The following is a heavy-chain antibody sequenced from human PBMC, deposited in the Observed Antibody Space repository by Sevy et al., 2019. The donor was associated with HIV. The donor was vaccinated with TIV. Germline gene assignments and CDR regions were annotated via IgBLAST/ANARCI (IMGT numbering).Heavy chain of an antibody. D-gene: IGHD2-2*01. J-gene: IGHJ6*02. CDR1: GFTFSSYS. V-gene: IGHV3-48*01. Sequence: GGSLRLSCAASGFTFSSYSMNWVRQAPGKGLEWVSYISSSSSTIYYADSVKGRFTISRDNAKNSLYLQMNSLRAEDTAVYYCARRLRQLLSYYYYYGMDVWGQRTTVTVSS. CDR2: ISSSSSTI. CDR3: ARRLRQLLSYYYYYGMDV.